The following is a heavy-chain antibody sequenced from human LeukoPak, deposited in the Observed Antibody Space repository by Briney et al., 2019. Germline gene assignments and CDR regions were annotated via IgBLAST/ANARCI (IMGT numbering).Heavy chain of an antibody. CDR3: ARDPAYYDSSGLTDY. D-gene: IGHD3-22*01. V-gene: IGHV3-74*01. CDR1: GFTFSSYW. Sequence: GGSLRLSCAASGFTFSSYWMHWVRQAPGKGLVWVSHINSDGSSTSYADSVKGRFTITRDNAKNTLYLQMNSLRAEDTAVYYCARDPAYYDSSGLTDYWGQGTLVTVSS. CDR2: INSDGSST. J-gene: IGHJ4*02.